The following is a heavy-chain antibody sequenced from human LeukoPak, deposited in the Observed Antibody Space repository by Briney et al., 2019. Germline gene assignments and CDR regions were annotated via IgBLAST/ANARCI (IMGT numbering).Heavy chain of an antibody. Sequence: PSETLSLTCAVYGGSFSGYYWSWIRQPPGKGLEWIGEINHSGSTNYNPSLKSRVTISVDTSKNQFSLKLSSVTAADTAVYYCARGYDLFDYWGQGTLVTVSS. J-gene: IGHJ4*02. CDR2: INHSGST. D-gene: IGHD3-22*01. CDR3: ARGYDLFDY. CDR1: GGSFSGYY. V-gene: IGHV4-34*01.